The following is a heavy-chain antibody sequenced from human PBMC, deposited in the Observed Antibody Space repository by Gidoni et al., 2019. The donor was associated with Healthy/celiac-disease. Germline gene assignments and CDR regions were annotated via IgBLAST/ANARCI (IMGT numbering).Heavy chain of an antibody. D-gene: IGHD2-8*01. Sequence: EVQLVESGGGLVKPGGSLRLACAASGFTFSNAWMSWVRQAPGKGLEWVGRIKSKTDGGITDYAAPVKGRFTISRDDSKNTLYLQMNSLKTEDTAVYYCTTAPIVLMDMEDLWGRGTLVTVSS. CDR2: IKSKTDGGIT. V-gene: IGHV3-15*01. CDR1: GFTFSNAW. CDR3: TTAPIVLMDMEDL. J-gene: IGHJ2*01.